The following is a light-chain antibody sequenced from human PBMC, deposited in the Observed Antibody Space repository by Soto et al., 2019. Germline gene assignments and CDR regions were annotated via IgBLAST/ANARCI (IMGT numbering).Light chain of an antibody. Sequence: EIVMTQSPATLSVPPGERATLSCRASQSVSSNLAWYQQKPGQAPRLLIYAASRRATGIPDRFSGSGSGTDFTLTISRLEPEDFAVYYCQQYGSSPWTFGQGTKVDI. CDR1: QSVSSN. J-gene: IGKJ1*01. CDR2: AAS. CDR3: QQYGSSPWT. V-gene: IGKV3-20*01.